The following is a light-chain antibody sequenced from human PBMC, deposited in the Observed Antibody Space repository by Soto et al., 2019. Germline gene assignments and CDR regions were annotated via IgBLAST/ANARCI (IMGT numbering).Light chain of an antibody. CDR3: QQYNIYPWT. J-gene: IGKJ1*01. V-gene: IGKV1-5*03. CDR1: QNIINY. CDR2: TAS. Sequence: DIQMTQSPSTLSASVGDRVTITCRASQNIINYLAWYQQKPGKAPKLLIYTASSLETGVPSRFSGSGSGTEFTLIVSSLQPDDFGTYYCQQYNIYPWTFGQGTKVEIK.